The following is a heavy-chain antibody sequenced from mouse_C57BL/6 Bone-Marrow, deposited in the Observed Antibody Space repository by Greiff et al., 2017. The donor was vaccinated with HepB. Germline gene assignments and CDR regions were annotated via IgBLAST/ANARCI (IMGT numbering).Heavy chain of an antibody. V-gene: IGHV1-9*01. CDR1: GYTFTGYW. CDR3: GRSGTFAY. CDR2: ILPGSGST. D-gene: IGHD2-14*01. Sequence: VQLQQSGAELMKPGASVKLSCKATGYTFTGYWIEWVKQRPGHGLEWIGEILPGSGSTNYNEKFKDKATFTADTSSNTADMQLSSLTTEEAAIYYCGRSGTFAYWGQGTLVTVSA. J-gene: IGHJ3*01.